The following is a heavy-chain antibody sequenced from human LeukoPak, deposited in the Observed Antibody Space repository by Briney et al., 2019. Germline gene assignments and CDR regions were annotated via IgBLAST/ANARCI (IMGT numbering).Heavy chain of an antibody. Sequence: GGSLRLSCAASGFTFSSYAMSWVRQAPGKGLEWVSAISGSGGSTYYADSVKGRFTISRDNSKNTLYLQMSSLRAEDTAVYYCVKDRDYYDSSGYYYFDYWGQGTLVTVSS. CDR3: VKDRDYYDSSGYYYFDY. J-gene: IGHJ4*02. CDR2: ISGSGGST. D-gene: IGHD3-22*01. CDR1: GFTFSSYA. V-gene: IGHV3-23*01.